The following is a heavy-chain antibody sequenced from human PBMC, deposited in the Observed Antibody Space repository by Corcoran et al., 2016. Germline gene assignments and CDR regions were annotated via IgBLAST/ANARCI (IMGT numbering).Heavy chain of an antibody. D-gene: IGHD2-21*02. CDR3: ARDVSEVSGVVVTARDYYYGMDV. Sequence: QVQLVESGGGVVQPGRSLRLSCAASGFTFSSYGMHWVRQAPGKGLEWVAVIWYDGSNKYYADSVKGRFTISRDNSKNTLYLQMNSLRAEDTAVYYGARDVSEVSGVVVTARDYYYGMDVWGQGTTVTVSS. CDR1: GFTFSSYG. J-gene: IGHJ6*02. V-gene: IGHV3-33*01. CDR2: IWYDGSNK.